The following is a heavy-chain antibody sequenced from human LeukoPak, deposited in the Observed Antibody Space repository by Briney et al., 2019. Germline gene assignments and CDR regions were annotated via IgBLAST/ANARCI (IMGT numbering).Heavy chain of an antibody. J-gene: IGHJ3*02. CDR2: ISWNSGSI. CDR3: ARALNGFDI. V-gene: IGHV3-9*01. Sequence: GGSLRLSCAASGFTFDDYAMHWVRQAPGKGLEWVSGISWNSGSIGYADSVKGRFTISGDNAKNSLYLQMNSLRAEDTAVYYCARALNGFDIWGPGTLVTVSS. CDR1: GFTFDDYA.